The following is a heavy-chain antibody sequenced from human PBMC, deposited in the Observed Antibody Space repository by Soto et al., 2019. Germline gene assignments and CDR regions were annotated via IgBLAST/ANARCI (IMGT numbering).Heavy chain of an antibody. J-gene: IGHJ1*01. D-gene: IGHD6-19*01. CDR3: AHLGSGWPLAEYFQH. Sequence: SGPTLVNPTQTLTLTCTFSGFSLSTSGVSVGRIRQPPGKALELLALIYWDDDKRYSPSLKSRLTITKDTSKNQVVLTMTNMDPVDTATYYVAHLGSGWPLAEYFQHWGQGTLVTVSS. CDR2: IYWDDDK. V-gene: IGHV2-5*02. CDR1: GFSLSTSGVS.